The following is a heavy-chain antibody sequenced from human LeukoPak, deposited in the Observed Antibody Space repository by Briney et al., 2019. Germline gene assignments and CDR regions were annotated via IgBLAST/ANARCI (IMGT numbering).Heavy chain of an antibody. CDR1: GGSFSGYY. D-gene: IGHD3-3*01. CDR3: ASRNFGVATD. V-gene: IGHV4-34*01. Sequence: SETLSLTCAVYGGSFSGYYWSWIRQPPGKGLEWIGEINHGGSTNYNPSLKSRVTISVDTSKNQFSLKLSSVTAADTAVYYCASRNFGVATDWGQGTLVTVSS. J-gene: IGHJ4*02. CDR2: INHGGST.